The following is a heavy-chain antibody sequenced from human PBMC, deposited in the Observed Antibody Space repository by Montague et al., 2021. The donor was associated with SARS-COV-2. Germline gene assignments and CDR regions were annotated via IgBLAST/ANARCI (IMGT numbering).Heavy chain of an antibody. Sequence: TLSLTCAVSGASISNGGYTWSWIRRPPGKGLEWIGYIYQSGTTRYNPSLKSRVTMSVVKSRNQFSLQLASVIAADTAIYFCARSMIRGGLNWFDPWGQGTLVTVSS. J-gene: IGHJ5*02. V-gene: IGHV4-30-2*01. CDR3: ARSMIRGGLNWFDP. CDR2: IYQSGTT. D-gene: IGHD3-10*01. CDR1: GASISNGGYT.